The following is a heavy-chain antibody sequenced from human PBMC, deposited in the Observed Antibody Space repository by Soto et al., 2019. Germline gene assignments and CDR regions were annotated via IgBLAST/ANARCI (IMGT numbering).Heavy chain of an antibody. Sequence: EVQLLESGGGLVQPGGSLRLSCAASGFTFSSYAMSWVRQAPGKGLEWVSAISGSGGSTYYADSVKGRFTISRDNSKNMLYLQMNSLRAEDTAVYYCAKDYGGNYAMDYWGQGTLVTVSS. J-gene: IGHJ4*02. V-gene: IGHV3-23*01. D-gene: IGHD4-17*01. CDR3: AKDYGGNYAMDY. CDR1: GFTFSSYA. CDR2: ISGSGGST.